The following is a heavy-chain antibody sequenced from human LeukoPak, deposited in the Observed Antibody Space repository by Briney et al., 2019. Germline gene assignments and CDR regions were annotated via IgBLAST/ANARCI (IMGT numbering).Heavy chain of an antibody. CDR3: ARGAGWNYFVS. CDR1: GFTVSSNY. V-gene: IGHV3-66*02. Sequence: PGGSLRLSCAASGFTVSSNYMSWVRQAPGKGLEWVSVFYAGGSTYYADSVRGRFTISRDNSKNTLDLQMNSLRAADTAVYYCARGAGWNYFVSWGQGTLVTVSS. J-gene: IGHJ4*02. CDR2: FYAGGST. D-gene: IGHD6-19*01.